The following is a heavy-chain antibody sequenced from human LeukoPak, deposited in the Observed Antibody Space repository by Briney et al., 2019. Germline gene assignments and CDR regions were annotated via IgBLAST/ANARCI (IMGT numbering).Heavy chain of an antibody. CDR3: ARDLSACSSTSCYLGGSDY. D-gene: IGHD2-2*01. V-gene: IGHV1-2*02. CDR2: INPNSGGT. CDR1: GYTFTGYY. Sequence: ASVKVSCKASGYTFTGYYMHWVRQAPGQGLEWMGWINPNSGGTNYAQKFQGRVTMTRDTSISTAYMELSRLRSDDTAVYYCARDLSACSSTSCYLGGSDYWGQGTLVTVPS. J-gene: IGHJ4*02.